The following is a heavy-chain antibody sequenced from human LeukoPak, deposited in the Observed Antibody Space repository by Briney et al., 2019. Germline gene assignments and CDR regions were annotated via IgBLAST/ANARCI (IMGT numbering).Heavy chain of an antibody. D-gene: IGHD6-19*01. CDR3: ARERQQWLVLGYYGMDV. CDR1: GFTVSSNY. CDR2: IYSGGST. J-gene: IGHJ6*02. Sequence: GSLRLSCAASGFTVSSNYMNWVRQAPGKGLEWVSVIYSGGSTYYADSVKGRFTISRDNSKNTLYLQMNSLRAEDTAVYYCARERQQWLVLGYYGMDVWGQGTTVTVSS. V-gene: IGHV3-53*01.